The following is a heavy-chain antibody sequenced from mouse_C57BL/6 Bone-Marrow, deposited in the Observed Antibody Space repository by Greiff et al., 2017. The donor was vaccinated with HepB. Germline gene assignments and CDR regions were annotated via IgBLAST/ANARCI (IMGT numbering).Heavy chain of an antibody. CDR1: GYTFTSYW. J-gene: IGHJ2*01. CDR3: ARTMYYGSSSFDY. CDR2: IYPSDSYT. D-gene: IGHD1-1*01. Sequence: QVQLQQPGAELVRPGTSVKLSCKASGYTFTSYWMHWVKQRPGQGLEWIGVIYPSDSYTNYNQKFKGKATLTVDTSSSTAYMQLSSLTSEDSAVYDCARTMYYGSSSFDYWGQGTTLTVSS. V-gene: IGHV1-59*01.